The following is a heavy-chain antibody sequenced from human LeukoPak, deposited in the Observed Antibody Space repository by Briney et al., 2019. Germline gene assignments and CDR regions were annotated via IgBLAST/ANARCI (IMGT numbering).Heavy chain of an antibody. CDR3: ARDRYSGSYSPFDP. D-gene: IGHD1-26*01. CDR2: INHSGST. V-gene: IGHV4-34*01. J-gene: IGHJ5*02. CDR1: GGSFSGYY. Sequence: SETLSLTCAVYGGSFSGYYWSWIRQPPGKGLEWIGEINHSGSTNYNPSLKSRVNISVDTSKNQFSLKLSSVTAADTAVYYCARDRYSGSYSPFDPWGQGTLVTVAS.